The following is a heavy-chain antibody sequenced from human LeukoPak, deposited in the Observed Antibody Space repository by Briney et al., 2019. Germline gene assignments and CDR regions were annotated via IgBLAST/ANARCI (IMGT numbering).Heavy chain of an antibody. CDR3: ARGGNYDFSGQFDY. Sequence: GRSLRLSCAASGFTFSSYGMHWVRQAPGKGLEWVAVIWYDGSNKYYADSVKGRFTISRDNSKNTLYLQMNSLRAEDTAVYYCARGGNYDFSGQFDYWGQGTLVTVSS. V-gene: IGHV3-33*01. D-gene: IGHD3-3*01. CDR1: GFTFSSYG. J-gene: IGHJ4*02. CDR2: IWYDGSNK.